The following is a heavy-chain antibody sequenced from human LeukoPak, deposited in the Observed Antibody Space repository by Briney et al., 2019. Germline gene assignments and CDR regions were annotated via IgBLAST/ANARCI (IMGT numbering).Heavy chain of an antibody. CDR2: IYPGDSDT. Sequence: GESLKISCKGSGYSFTSYWIVWVRQMPGKGLEWMGIIYPGDSDTRYSPSFQGQVTISADKSIGTAYLQWSSLKASDTAIYYCARHVLYSYGPQWWFDPWGQGTLVTVSS. J-gene: IGHJ5*02. CDR3: ARHVLYSYGPQWWFDP. CDR1: GYSFTSYW. V-gene: IGHV5-51*01. D-gene: IGHD5-18*01.